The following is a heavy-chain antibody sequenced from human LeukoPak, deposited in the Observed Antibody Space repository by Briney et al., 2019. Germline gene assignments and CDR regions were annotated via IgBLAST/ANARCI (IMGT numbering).Heavy chain of an antibody. CDR3: ARVGALLPFDY. D-gene: IGHD4/OR15-4a*01. Sequence: SETLSLTCAVYGESFSGYYWSWIRQPPGKGLEWIGEINHSGSTNYNPSLKSRVTISVDTSKNQFSLKLSSVTAADTAVYYCARVGALLPFDYWGQGILVTVSS. J-gene: IGHJ4*02. CDR1: GESFSGYY. CDR2: INHSGST. V-gene: IGHV4-34*01.